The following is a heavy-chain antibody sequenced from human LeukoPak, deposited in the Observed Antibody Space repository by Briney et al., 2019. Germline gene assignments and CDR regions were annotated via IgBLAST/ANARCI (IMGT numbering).Heavy chain of an antibody. J-gene: IGHJ6*03. CDR2: ISSSSSTI. CDR3: ARDAYGGNYYYMDV. CDR1: GFTFSSYS. V-gene: IGHV3-48*01. D-gene: IGHD4-23*01. Sequence: PGGSLRLSCAASGFTFSSYSMNWVRQAPGKGLEWVSYISSSSSTIYYADSVKGRFTISRDNAKNSLYLQMNSLRAEDTAVYYCARDAYGGNYYYMDVWGKGTTVTVSS.